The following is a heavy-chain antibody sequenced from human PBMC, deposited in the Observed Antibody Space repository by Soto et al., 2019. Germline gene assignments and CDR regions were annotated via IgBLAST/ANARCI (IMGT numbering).Heavy chain of an antibody. J-gene: IGHJ6*02. Sequence: QVQLVQSGAEVKKPGASVKVSCKASGYTFTSYYMHWVRQAPGQGLEWMGIINPSGGSTSYAQKFQGRVTMTRDSSTSTVYMGLSSMRSEDTAVYYCAREGREGSVTIFGVVLDYYYYGMDVWGQGTTVTVSS. CDR1: GYTFTSYY. D-gene: IGHD3-3*01. V-gene: IGHV1-46*01. CDR3: AREGREGSVTIFGVVLDYYYYGMDV. CDR2: INPSGGST.